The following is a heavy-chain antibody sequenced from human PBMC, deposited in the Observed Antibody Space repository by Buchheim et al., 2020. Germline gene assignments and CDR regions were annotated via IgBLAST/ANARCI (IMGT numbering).Heavy chain of an antibody. V-gene: IGHV3-30*01. CDR2: ISYDGSNK. D-gene: IGHD3-16*01. CDR3: AREGLWGGYYFDY. J-gene: IGHJ4*02. Sequence: QVQLVESGGGVVQPGRSLRLSCAASGFTFSSYAMHWVRQAPGKGLEWVAVISYDGSNKYYAASVKGRFTISRDNSKNTLYLQMNSLRAEDTAVYYCAREGLWGGYYFDYWGQGTL. CDR1: GFTFSSYA.